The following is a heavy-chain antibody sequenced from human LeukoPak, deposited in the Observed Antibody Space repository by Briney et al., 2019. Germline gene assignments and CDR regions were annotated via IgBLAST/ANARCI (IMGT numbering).Heavy chain of an antibody. D-gene: IGHD3-9*01. CDR3: ARVAMTGSFDHWYFDL. V-gene: IGHV4-34*01. CDR2: INDNGRT. CDR1: GEPFSGHY. J-gene: IGHJ2*01. Sequence: SETLSLPCAVSGEPFSGHYWSWIRQPPGKGLEYIGEINDNGRTIYNPSLESRVTISVDTSKNQVSLNLNSVTAADTALYYCARVAMTGSFDHWYFDLWGRGTLVIVSS.